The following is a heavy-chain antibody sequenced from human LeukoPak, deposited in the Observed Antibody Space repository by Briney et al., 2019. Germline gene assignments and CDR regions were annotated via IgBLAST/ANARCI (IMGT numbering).Heavy chain of an antibody. Sequence: PGRSLRLSCAASGFTFSSYDMHWVRQATGKGLEWVSAIGTAGDAYHPGSVKGRFTISRENAKNSLYLQMNSLRAGDTAVYYCARGDYYDSSGYYSFDYWGQGTLVTVSS. D-gene: IGHD3-22*01. J-gene: IGHJ4*02. V-gene: IGHV3-13*01. CDR2: IGTAGDA. CDR3: ARGDYYDSSGYYSFDY. CDR1: GFTFSSYD.